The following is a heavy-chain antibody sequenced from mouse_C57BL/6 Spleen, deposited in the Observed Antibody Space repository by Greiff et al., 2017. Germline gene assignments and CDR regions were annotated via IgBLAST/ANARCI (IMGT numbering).Heavy chain of an antibody. Sequence: VQLQQSGAELVKPGASVKISCKASGYAFRSYWMNWVKQRPGKGLEWIGQINPGAGDTKYNGKFKCKATPTADKSSSTADMQLSSLTSEDSAVYFCACGTRYFDVWGTGTTVTVSS. D-gene: IGHD4-1*01. J-gene: IGHJ1*03. CDR2: INPGAGDT. V-gene: IGHV1-80*01. CDR3: ACGTRYFDV. CDR1: GYAFRSYW.